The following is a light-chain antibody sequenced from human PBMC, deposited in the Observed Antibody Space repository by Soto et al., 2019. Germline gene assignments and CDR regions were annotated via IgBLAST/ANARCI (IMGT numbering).Light chain of an antibody. V-gene: IGLV1-44*01. CDR1: SSNIGSNS. J-gene: IGLJ1*01. CDR2: SDN. CDR3: AAWDDSLNGYV. Sequence: QSALTQPPSASGTPGQRVTISCSGSSSNIGSNSVNWYHQVAGTAPKLLIHSDNQRPSGVPDRFSGSKSGTSASLAISGLQSGDEADYYCAAWDDSLNGYVFGTGTKVTVL.